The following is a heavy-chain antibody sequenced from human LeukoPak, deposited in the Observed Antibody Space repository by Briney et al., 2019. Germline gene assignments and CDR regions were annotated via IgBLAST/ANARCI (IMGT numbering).Heavy chain of an antibody. J-gene: IGHJ4*02. CDR2: ILSDGSKE. V-gene: IGHV3-30*02. Sequence: GGSLRLSCAASGFTFSSYGMHWVRQAPGKGLEWVAVILSDGSKEFYTDSVKGRFTISRDNSKNTLYLQMNSLRAEDTAVYYCAKEARFLEWLLPGDWGQGTLVTVSS. CDR1: GFTFSSYG. CDR3: AKEARFLEWLLPGD. D-gene: IGHD3-3*01.